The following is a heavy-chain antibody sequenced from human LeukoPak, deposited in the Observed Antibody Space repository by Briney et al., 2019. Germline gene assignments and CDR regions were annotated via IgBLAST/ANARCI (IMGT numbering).Heavy chain of an antibody. D-gene: IGHD1-14*01. CDR3: AKGVHGIGLDY. V-gene: IGHV3-30-3*01. Sequence: GGSLRLSCAASGFTFSSYAMHWVRQAPGKGLEWVAVISYDGSNKYYADSVKGRFTISRDNSKNTLYLQMNSLRAEDTAVYYCAKGVHGIGLDYWGQGTLVTVSS. CDR2: ISYDGSNK. J-gene: IGHJ4*02. CDR1: GFTFSSYA.